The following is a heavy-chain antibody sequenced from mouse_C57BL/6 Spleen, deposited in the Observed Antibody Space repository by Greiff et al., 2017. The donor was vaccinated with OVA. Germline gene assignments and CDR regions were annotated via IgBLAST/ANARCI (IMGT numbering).Heavy chain of an antibody. CDR2: IYPGSGST. CDR3: ARLFDYDGAGFDY. V-gene: IGHV1-55*01. Sequence: QVQLQQPGAELVKPGASVKMSCKASGYTFTSYWITWVKQRPGRGLEWIGDIYPGSGSTNYNEKFKSKATLTVDTSSSTAYMQLSSLTSEDSAVYYCARLFDYDGAGFDYWGQGTTLTVSS. CDR1: GYTFTSYW. J-gene: IGHJ2*01. D-gene: IGHD2-4*01.